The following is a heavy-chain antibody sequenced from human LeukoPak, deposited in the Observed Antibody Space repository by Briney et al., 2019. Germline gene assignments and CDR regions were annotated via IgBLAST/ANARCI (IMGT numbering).Heavy chain of an antibody. V-gene: IGHV3-48*01. J-gene: IGHJ4*02. D-gene: IGHD3-16*02. CDR3: ARDGRAFGGVIVMRY. Sequence: GGSLRLSCAVSGFTFSSYSMNWVRQAPGKGLEWVSYISSSSSTIYYADSVKRRITISRDNAKNSLYLQMNSLRAEDTAVYYCARDGRAFGGVIVMRYWGQGTLVTVSS. CDR2: ISSSSSTI. CDR1: GFTFSSYS.